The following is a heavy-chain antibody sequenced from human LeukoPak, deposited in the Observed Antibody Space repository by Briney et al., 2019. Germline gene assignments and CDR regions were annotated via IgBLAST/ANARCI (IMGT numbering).Heavy chain of an antibody. Sequence: SETLSLTCVVSGYSIRNGDYWGWIRQSPGKGLEWIASMYNSVSIHYNPSLKSRVTILVDTSKNEFSLKMRSVTAADTAVYSCARLLDNDISGDPDTFDVWGQGTTVIVSS. D-gene: IGHD3-22*01. CDR3: ARLLDNDISGDPDTFDV. J-gene: IGHJ3*01. CDR2: MYNSVSI. V-gene: IGHV4-38-2*01. CDR1: GYSIRNGDY.